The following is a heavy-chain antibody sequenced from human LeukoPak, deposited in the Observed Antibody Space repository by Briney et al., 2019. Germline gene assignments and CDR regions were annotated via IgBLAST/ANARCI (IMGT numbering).Heavy chain of an antibody. Sequence: ASVKVSCKASGYTFSSHNINWARQVSGHGLEWMGWMRPDTGFTGYAQKFRGRVTTTRDTATNTSYMELSSLRSDDTAVYYCARGGSRSGGSLRTFDSWGQGTLVIVSS. D-gene: IGHD2-15*01. CDR1: GYTFSSHN. CDR3: ARGGSRSGGSLRTFDS. CDR2: MRPDTGFT. J-gene: IGHJ4*02. V-gene: IGHV1-8*01.